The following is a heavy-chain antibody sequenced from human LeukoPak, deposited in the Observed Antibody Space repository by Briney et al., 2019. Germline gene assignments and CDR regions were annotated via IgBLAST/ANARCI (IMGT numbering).Heavy chain of an antibody. D-gene: IGHD3-22*01. Sequence: GGSLRLSCAASGFTFSSYAMHWVRQAPGKGLEWVAVISYDGSNKYYADSVKGRFTISRDNSKHTLYLQMNSLRAEDTAVYYCASSSDSSGYPFDYWGQGTLVTVSS. CDR2: ISYDGSNK. V-gene: IGHV3-30-3*01. CDR1: GFTFSSYA. CDR3: ASSSDSSGYPFDY. J-gene: IGHJ4*02.